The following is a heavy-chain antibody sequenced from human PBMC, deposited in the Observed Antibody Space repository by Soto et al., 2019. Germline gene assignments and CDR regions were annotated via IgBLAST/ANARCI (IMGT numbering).Heavy chain of an antibody. CDR2: ISWNSGTI. Sequence: EVQLVESGGGLVQPGRSLRLSCAASGFTFDDYAMHWVRQAPGKGLEWVSGISWNSGTIVYADSVKGRFTISRDNAKNSLYLEMNSLRGEDTALYYCAKDMRGGSSSSRYYYDLDVWGQGTTVTVSS. V-gene: IGHV3-9*01. CDR1: GFTFDDYA. J-gene: IGHJ6*02. D-gene: IGHD6-13*01. CDR3: AKDMRGGSSSSRYYYDLDV.